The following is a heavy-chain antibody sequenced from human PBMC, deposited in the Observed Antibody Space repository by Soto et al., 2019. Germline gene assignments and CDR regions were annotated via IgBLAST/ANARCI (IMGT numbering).Heavy chain of an antibody. Sequence: SETLSLTCTVSGGSISSYYWSWIRQPPGKGLEWIGYIYYSGSTNYNPSLKSRVTISVDTSKNQFSLKLSSVTAADTAVYYCAREVYSYGYYYYYGMDVWGQGTTVTVSS. J-gene: IGHJ6*02. CDR2: IYYSGST. CDR1: GGSISSYY. V-gene: IGHV4-59*01. D-gene: IGHD5-18*01. CDR3: AREVYSYGYYYYYGMDV.